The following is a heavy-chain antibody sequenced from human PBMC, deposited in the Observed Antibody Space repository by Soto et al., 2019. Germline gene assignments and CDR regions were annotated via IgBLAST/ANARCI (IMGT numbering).Heavy chain of an antibody. J-gene: IGHJ5*02. D-gene: IGHD3-10*01. V-gene: IGHV1-18*01. CDR3: ARGVGSGSYYNQYNWFDP. CDR2: INVYNGNT. Sequence: GXSVKVSCNASGYTFTNYGISLVRHSPGQGLEWMGWINVYNGNTKYAQKVQGRVTMTTDTSTSTAYMELRSLRSDDNAVYYCARGVGSGSYYNQYNWFDPWGQGTLVTVS. CDR1: GYTFTNYG.